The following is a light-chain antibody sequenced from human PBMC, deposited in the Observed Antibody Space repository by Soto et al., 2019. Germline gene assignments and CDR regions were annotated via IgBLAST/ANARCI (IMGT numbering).Light chain of an antibody. CDR3: QQSYTTPWT. J-gene: IGKJ1*01. CDR1: QSISTY. CDR2: LTS. Sequence: DIQMTQSPSSLSASVGDRVTITCRASQSISTYLNWLQQKPERAPKLLIYLTSTLQIGVPSRFSGSGSGTDFTLTISSLQPEDFATYYCQQSYTTPWTFGQGTPVDVK. V-gene: IGKV1-39*01.